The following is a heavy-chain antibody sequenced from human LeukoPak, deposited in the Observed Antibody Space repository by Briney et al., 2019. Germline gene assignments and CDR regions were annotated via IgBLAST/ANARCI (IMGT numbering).Heavy chain of an antibody. J-gene: IGHJ4*02. V-gene: IGHV3-33*01. Sequence: GGSLRLSXAASGFTFSSYGMHWVRQAPGKGLEWVAVIWYDGSNKYYADSVKGRFTISRDNSKNTLFLQMNRLRAEDTAVYYCAGRRVLDASFDYWGQGTLVTVSS. CDR3: AGRRVLDASFDY. D-gene: IGHD3-16*01. CDR2: IWYDGSNK. CDR1: GFTFSSYG.